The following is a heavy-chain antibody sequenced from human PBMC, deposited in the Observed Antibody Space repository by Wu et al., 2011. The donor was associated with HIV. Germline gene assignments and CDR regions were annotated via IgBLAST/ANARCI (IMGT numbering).Heavy chain of an antibody. CDR2: INPSGGGR. CDR1: GYTFANYY. V-gene: IGHV1-46*01. J-gene: IGHJ3*02. D-gene: IGHD2-15*01. CDR3: ASVRCHVDHCYFPLIGTAFDI. Sequence: QVQLVQSGADVKKPGASVKVSCMASGYTFANYYIHWVRQAPGQGLEWMGIINPSGGGRSSAQSFQGRITMTRDMSTSTVYMELSSLRSEDTAVYYCASVRCHVDHCYFPLIGTAFDIWGQGTMVTVSS.